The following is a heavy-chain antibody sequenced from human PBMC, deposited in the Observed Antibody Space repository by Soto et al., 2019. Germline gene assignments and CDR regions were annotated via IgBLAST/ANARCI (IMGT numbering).Heavy chain of an antibody. CDR1: GGSFSGYY. Sequence: SETLSLTCAVYGGSFSGYYWNWIRQPPGKGLEWIGEIDHSGYTNYNPSLKSRVTISADTPKNQFSLRLTSVTAADTAVYYCARVRDWFDPWGQGTLVTVSS. D-gene: IGHD3-3*01. CDR2: IDHSGYT. V-gene: IGHV4-34*01. CDR3: ARVRDWFDP. J-gene: IGHJ5*02.